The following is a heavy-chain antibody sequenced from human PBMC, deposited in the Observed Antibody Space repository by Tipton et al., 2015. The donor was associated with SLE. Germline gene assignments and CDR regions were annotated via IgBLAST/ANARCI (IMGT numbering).Heavy chain of an antibody. D-gene: IGHD3-3*01. J-gene: IGHJ3*02. CDR1: GFTFSSYA. CDR2: ISGSGGST. CDR3: AKDRLSDFWSGYSDAFDI. V-gene: IGHV3-23*01. Sequence: SLRLSCAASGFTFSSYAMSWVRQAPGKGLEWVSAISGSGGSTYYADSVKGRFTISRDNSKNTLYLQMNSLRAEDTAVYYCAKDRLSDFWSGYSDAFDIWGQGTMVTVSS.